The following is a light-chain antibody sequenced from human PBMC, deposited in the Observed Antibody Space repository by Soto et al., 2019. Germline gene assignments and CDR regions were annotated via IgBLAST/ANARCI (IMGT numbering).Light chain of an antibody. CDR1: RSDVGSYNF. CDR2: EVT. V-gene: IGLV2-23*02. CDR3: CSYAGNNSLI. J-gene: IGLJ2*01. Sequence: QSVLAQPASVSGSPGQSITISCTGTRSDVGSYNFVSWYRQHPGAAPQLIIYEVTQRASGISYRFSGSKSGNTASLTISDLQTADETYYYCCSYAGNNSLIFGGGTKLTVL.